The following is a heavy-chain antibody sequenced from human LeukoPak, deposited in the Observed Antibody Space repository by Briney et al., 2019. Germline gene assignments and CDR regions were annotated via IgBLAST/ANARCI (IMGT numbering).Heavy chain of an antibody. Sequence: SETLSLTCAVYGGSFSGYYWSWIRQPAGKGLEWIGRIYTSGSTNYNPSLKSRVTMSVDTSKNQFSLKLSSVTAADTAVYYCAREDRATYYYDSSGYYPYYFDYWGQGTLVTVSS. J-gene: IGHJ4*02. CDR3: AREDRATYYYDSSGYYPYYFDY. V-gene: IGHV4-4*07. D-gene: IGHD3-22*01. CDR2: IYTSGST. CDR1: GGSFSGYY.